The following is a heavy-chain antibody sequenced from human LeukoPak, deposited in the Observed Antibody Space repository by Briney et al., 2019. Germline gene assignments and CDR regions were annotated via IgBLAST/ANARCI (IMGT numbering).Heavy chain of an antibody. Sequence: QSGGSLRLSCAASGFTVSSNYMSWVRQAPGKGLEWVSVIYSGGSTYYADSVKGRFTISRDNSKNTLYLQMNSLRAEDTAVYYCARAPTAISIDSSPFDYWGQGTLVTVSS. D-gene: IGHD2-21*01. V-gene: IGHV3-66*01. CDR3: ARAPTAISIDSSPFDY. J-gene: IGHJ4*02. CDR2: IYSGGST. CDR1: GFTVSSNY.